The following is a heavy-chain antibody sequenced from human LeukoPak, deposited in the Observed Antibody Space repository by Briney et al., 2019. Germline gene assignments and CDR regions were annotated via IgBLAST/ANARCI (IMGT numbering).Heavy chain of an antibody. V-gene: IGHV1-2*02. CDR3: ARDQAFVYCSGGTCYDDY. Sequence: GASVKVSCKASGYTFTGYYMHWVRQAPGQGLEWMGGINPNSGDTHYAQKFQGRVTMTRDTSINTAYMELSRLRSDDTAVYYCARDQAFVYCSGGTCYDDYWGQGSLVTVSS. J-gene: IGHJ4*02. D-gene: IGHD2-15*01. CDR2: INPNSGDT. CDR1: GYTFTGYY.